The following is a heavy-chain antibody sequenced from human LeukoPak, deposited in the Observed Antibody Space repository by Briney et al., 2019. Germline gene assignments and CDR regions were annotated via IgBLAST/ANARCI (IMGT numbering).Heavy chain of an antibody. V-gene: IGHV3-33*01. Sequence: GGSLRLSCAVSGFPFSTYGMHWVRQAPGKGLEWVGIIWYDGSDKYYGDSVKGRFTISRDNSKNTLYLQMNSLTAEDTAVYYCTILAVASDFDYWGQGTLVTVSS. CDR1: GFPFSTYG. CDR3: TILAVASDFDY. D-gene: IGHD6-19*01. J-gene: IGHJ4*02. CDR2: IWYDGSDK.